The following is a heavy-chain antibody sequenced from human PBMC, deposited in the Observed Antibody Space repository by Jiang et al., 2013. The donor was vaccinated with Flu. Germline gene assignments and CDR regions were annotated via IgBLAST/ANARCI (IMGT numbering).Heavy chain of an antibody. Sequence: LLKPSETLSLTCAVYGGSFSGYYWSWIRQPPGKGLEWIGEVNHSGSTSYNPSLKSRVTISVDTSKNQFSLKLSSVTAADTAVYYCARLAAAGHTSNDYYYYYYGMDVWGQGTTVTVSS. CDR2: VNHSGST. D-gene: IGHD6-13*01. V-gene: IGHV4-34*01. CDR3: ARLAAAGHTSNDYYYYYYGMDV. CDR1: GGSFSGYY. J-gene: IGHJ6*02.